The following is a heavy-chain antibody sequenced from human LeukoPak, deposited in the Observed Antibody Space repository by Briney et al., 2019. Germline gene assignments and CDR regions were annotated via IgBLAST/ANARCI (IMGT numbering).Heavy chain of an antibody. CDR3: ATDSKGGYSYNYVGIDY. D-gene: IGHD5-18*01. Sequence: GGSLRLSCAASGFTFSNTWMGWVRQAPGKGLEWVGRIKTKTDGGTTDYAAPVKGRFTISRDDSENTLYLLMNSLKTEDTAVYYCATDSKGGYSYNYVGIDYWGQGTLVTVSS. CDR1: GFTFSNTW. CDR2: IKTKTDGGTT. V-gene: IGHV3-15*01. J-gene: IGHJ4*02.